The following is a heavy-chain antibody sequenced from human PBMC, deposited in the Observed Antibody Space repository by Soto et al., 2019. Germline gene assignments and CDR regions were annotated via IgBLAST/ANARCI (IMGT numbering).Heavy chain of an antibody. CDR1: GYTFTSYD. D-gene: IGHD4-17*01. Sequence: ASVKVSCKASGYTFTSYDINWARQAAGQGLEWMGWMNPNSGNTGYAQKFQGRVTMTRNTSISTAYMELSGLRSEDTAVYYCARGSPGDYLDYWGQGTLVTVSS. CDR3: ARGSPGDYLDY. V-gene: IGHV1-8*01. CDR2: MNPNSGNT. J-gene: IGHJ4*02.